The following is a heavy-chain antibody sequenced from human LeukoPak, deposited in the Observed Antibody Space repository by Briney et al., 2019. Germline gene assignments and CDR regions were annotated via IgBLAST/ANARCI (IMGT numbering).Heavy chain of an antibody. CDR1: GFTFSSYW. V-gene: IGHV3-7*03. CDR3: ARDYTGYFP. J-gene: IGHJ5*02. CDR2: IKTDGSEK. Sequence: PGGSLRLSCEASGFTFSSYWMSWVRQAPGKGLEWVANIKTDGSEKYYVDSVKGRFTISRDNAKNSLYPQMNSLRAEDTAVYYCARDYTGYFPWGQGTLVIVSS. D-gene: IGHD3-9*01.